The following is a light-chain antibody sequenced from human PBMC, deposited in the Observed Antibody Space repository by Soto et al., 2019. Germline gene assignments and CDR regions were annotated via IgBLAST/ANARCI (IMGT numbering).Light chain of an antibody. Sequence: EIVLTQAPATPALPPGGGATHSWRASQSVSSSYLAWYQQKPGQAPRLLIYGASSRATGIPDRFSGSGSGTDFTLTISRLEPEDFAVYYCQQYGSPPPITFGQGTRLEIK. CDR3: QQYGSPPPIT. CDR1: QSVSSSY. CDR2: GAS. V-gene: IGKV3-20*01. J-gene: IGKJ5*01.